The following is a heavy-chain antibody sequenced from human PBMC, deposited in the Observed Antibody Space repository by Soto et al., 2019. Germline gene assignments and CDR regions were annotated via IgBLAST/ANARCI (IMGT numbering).Heavy chain of an antibody. J-gene: IGHJ4*02. CDR1: GFTFSSYG. CDR3: AKDSSITIFGVVKPGGYSDY. V-gene: IGHV3-30*18. Sequence: GGSLRLSCAASGFTFSSYGMHWVRQAPGKGLEWVAVISYDGSNKYYADSVKGRFTISRDNSKNTLYLQMNSLRAEDTAVYYCAKDSSITIFGVVKPGGYSDYWGQGT. CDR2: ISYDGSNK. D-gene: IGHD3-3*01.